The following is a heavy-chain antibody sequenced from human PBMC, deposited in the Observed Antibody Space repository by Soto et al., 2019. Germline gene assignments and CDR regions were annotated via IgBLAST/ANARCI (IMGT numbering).Heavy chain of an antibody. D-gene: IGHD3-3*01. CDR1: GYAVTAYY. CDR2: INPATGAA. Sequence: QLHLVQSGAVVKKPGASVTVSCSASGYAVTAYYMHWVRQAPGRGLEWMGGINPATGAAKYTQTFQGRVTMARDTSTRTVFMDLSGLTSEDTAVFYWARGGGVGVAGSAAFDMWGQGTLVTVSS. J-gene: IGHJ3*02. V-gene: IGHV1-2*02. CDR3: ARGGGVGVAGSAAFDM.